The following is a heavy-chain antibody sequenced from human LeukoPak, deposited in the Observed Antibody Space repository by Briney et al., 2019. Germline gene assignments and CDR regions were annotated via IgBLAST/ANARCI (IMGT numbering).Heavy chain of an antibody. D-gene: IGHD3-10*01. J-gene: IGHJ6*03. CDR1: GGSISSSSYY. V-gene: IGHV4-39*07. CDR2: IYYSGST. CDR3: ARDGSGSGSYHYYYMDV. Sequence: PSETLSLTCTVSGGSISSSSYYWGWLRQPPGKGLEWIGSIYYSGSTYYNPSLKSRVTISVDTSKNQFSLKLSSVTAADTAVYYCARDGSGSGSYHYYYMDVWGKGTTVTVSS.